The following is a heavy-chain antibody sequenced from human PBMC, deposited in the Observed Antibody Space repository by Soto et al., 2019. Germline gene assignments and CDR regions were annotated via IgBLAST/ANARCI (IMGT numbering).Heavy chain of an antibody. CDR2: IKHTGDA. CDR3: ARDGRLHRFES. J-gene: IGHJ5*01. CDR1: GDSIKTETW. Sequence: QVHLQESGPGLVKPSETLSLTCAVSGDSIKTETWWSWLRQLPGTGLEWIGEIKHTGDANANPALRSRVSMSVDRTKNQFFLNLRSVSAADTAVYFCARDGRLHRFESWGQGTLVTVSS. V-gene: IGHV4-4*02.